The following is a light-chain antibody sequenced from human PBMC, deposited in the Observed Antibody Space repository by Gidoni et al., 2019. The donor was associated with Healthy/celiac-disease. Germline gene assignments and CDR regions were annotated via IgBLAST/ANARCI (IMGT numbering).Light chain of an antibody. Sequence: EIVLTQSPGTPSLSPGERATLSCRASQSVSSSYLAWYQQKPGQAPRLLIYGASSRATGIPDMFSGSVSGTDFTLTISRLEPEDFAVYYCQQYGSSPWTFGQGTKVEIK. CDR3: QQYGSSPWT. V-gene: IGKV3-20*01. J-gene: IGKJ1*01. CDR1: QSVSSSY. CDR2: GAS.